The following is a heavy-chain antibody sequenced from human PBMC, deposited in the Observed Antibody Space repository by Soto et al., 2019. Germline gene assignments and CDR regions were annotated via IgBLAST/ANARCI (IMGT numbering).Heavy chain of an antibody. CDR1: GDTFGRNA. J-gene: IGHJ4*02. D-gene: IGHD2-21*01. CDR3: TKDGDSADYGY. CDR2: IIPMFPTT. Sequence: GLSLKDSCKCSGDTFGRNAIHWVRQAPGQGLEWMGGIIPMFPTTNYAQKFKGRLTIYADKSTGTAYMEMTSLRSEDTAVYYCTKDGDSADYGYWGQGPLVTVSS. V-gene: IGHV1-69*06.